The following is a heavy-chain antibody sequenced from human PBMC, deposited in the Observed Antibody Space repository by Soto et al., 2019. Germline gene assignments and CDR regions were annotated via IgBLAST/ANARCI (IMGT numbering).Heavy chain of an antibody. CDR2: IWYDGSNK. Sequence: AGGSLRLSCAASGFTFSSYGMHWVRQAPGKGLEWVAVIWYDGSNKYYADSVKGRFTISRDNSKNTLYLQMNSLRAEDTAVYYCARGRYNWNYSPYYYYGMDVWGQGTTVTVSS. CDR3: ARGRYNWNYSPYYYYGMDV. J-gene: IGHJ6*02. CDR1: GFTFSSYG. D-gene: IGHD1-7*01. V-gene: IGHV3-33*01.